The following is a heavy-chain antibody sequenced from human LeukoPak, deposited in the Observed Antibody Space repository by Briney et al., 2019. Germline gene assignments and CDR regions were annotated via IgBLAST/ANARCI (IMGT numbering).Heavy chain of an antibody. CDR3: ARAPHYSDYGPYYYGMDV. Sequence: GRSLRLSCAASGFTFSSYAMHWVRQAPGKGLEWVALIPYDENNKYYADSVKGRFTISRDNAKNSLYLQMNSLRAEDTAVYYCARAPHYSDYGPYYYGMDVWGQGTTVTVSS. V-gene: IGHV3-30*04. D-gene: IGHD4-11*01. CDR1: GFTFSSYA. CDR2: IPYDENNK. J-gene: IGHJ6*02.